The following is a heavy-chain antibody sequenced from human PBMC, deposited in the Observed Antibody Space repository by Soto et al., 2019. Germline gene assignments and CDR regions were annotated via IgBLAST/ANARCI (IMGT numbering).Heavy chain of an antibody. J-gene: IGHJ6*02. CDR2: IIPIFGSA. Sequence: SVKVSCKASGGTFSNYAITWVRQAPGQGLEWLGRIIPIFGSANYAQKFQGRVTMTTDTSTSTAYMELRSLRSDDTAVYYCARVAGGSGSSPLYYGMDVWGQGTTVTVSS. CDR3: ARVAGGSGSSPLYYGMDV. CDR1: GGTFSNYA. V-gene: IGHV1-69*05. D-gene: IGHD3-10*01.